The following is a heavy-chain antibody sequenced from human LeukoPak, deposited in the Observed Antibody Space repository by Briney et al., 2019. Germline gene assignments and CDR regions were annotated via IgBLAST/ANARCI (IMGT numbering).Heavy chain of an antibody. Sequence: GGSLRLSCAASGFTFSSYWMSWVRQAPGKGLEWVANIKQDGSEKYYVDSVKGRFTISRDNAKNSLYLQMNSLRAEDTAVYYCARDLLPRYDYVWGGGVYFDYWGQGTLVTVSS. V-gene: IGHV3-7*01. CDR2: IKQDGSEK. D-gene: IGHD3-16*01. CDR1: GFTFSSYW. CDR3: ARDLLPRYDYVWGGGVYFDY. J-gene: IGHJ4*02.